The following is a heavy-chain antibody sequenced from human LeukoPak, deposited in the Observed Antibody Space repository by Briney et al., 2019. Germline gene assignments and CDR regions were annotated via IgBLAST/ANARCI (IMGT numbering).Heavy chain of an antibody. CDR3: ARRVVAATYYFDY. V-gene: IGHV4-4*02. CDR2: IYHNGNT. J-gene: IGHJ4*02. Sequence: SETLSLTCAVSGGSISTNNWWHWVRQSPGKGLEWIGEIYHNGNTNYNPSLKSRVTISVDTSKNQFSLKLNSMTAADTAVYYCARRVVAATYYFDYWGQGTLVTVSS. D-gene: IGHD2-15*01. CDR1: GGSISTNNW.